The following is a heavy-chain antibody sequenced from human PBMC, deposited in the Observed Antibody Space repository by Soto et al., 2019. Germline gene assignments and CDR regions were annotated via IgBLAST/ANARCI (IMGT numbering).Heavy chain of an antibody. CDR2: INPNSGGT. Sequence: ASVKVSCKASGYTFTGYYMHWVRQAPGQGLEWMGWINPNSGGTNYAQKFQGRVTMTRDTSISTAYMELSRLRSDDTAVYYCARTHSGYSYGYFDYWGQGTLVTVSS. CDR3: ARTHSGYSYGYFDY. CDR1: GYTFTGYY. D-gene: IGHD5-18*01. V-gene: IGHV1-2*02. J-gene: IGHJ4*02.